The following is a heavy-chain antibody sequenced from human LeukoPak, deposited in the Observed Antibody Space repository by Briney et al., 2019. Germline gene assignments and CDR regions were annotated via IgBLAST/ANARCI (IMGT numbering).Heavy chain of an antibody. J-gene: IGHJ4*02. CDR2: ISSSGSTI. D-gene: IGHD3-10*01. Sequence: PGGSLRLYCAASGFIFSSFEMNWVRQAPGKGLEWVSYISSSGSTIYYADSVKGRFTISRDNAKNTLYLQMNSLRAEDTAVYYCAGDLISGSGSLGYWGQGTLVTVS. CDR3: AGDLISGSGSLGY. CDR1: GFIFSSFE. V-gene: IGHV3-48*03.